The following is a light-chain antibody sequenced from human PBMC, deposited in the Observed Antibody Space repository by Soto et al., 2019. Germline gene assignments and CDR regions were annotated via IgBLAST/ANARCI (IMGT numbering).Light chain of an antibody. V-gene: IGKV1-5*03. Sequence: DVQMTQYPSTLSASVGDRVTITCRASQSIRNSLAWYQQKPGKAPKLLIYQASTLEGGVPSRFSGSGSGTEFTLTISSLQPDDFATYYCQQYSNYLYTFGQGTKLEI. CDR2: QAS. CDR1: QSIRNS. CDR3: QQYSNYLYT. J-gene: IGKJ2*01.